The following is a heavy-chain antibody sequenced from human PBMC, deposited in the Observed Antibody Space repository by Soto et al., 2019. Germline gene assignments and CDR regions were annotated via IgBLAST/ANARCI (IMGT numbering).Heavy chain of an antibody. Sequence: QVRLVQSGAEVKAPGASVKVSCKAPGDTFTSYYMHWVRQAPGHGLEWMGVINPNGGSTRVAQKFPGRVTMTSKTSTSTVYMELRDLTSDDTADYSCARSSRGVFGIIIDCTNWFAPWGQGTLVTVSS. CDR1: GDTFTSYY. CDR3: ARSSRGVFGIIIDCTNWFAP. D-gene: IGHD3-10*01. V-gene: IGHV1-46*01. CDR2: INPNGGST. J-gene: IGHJ5*02.